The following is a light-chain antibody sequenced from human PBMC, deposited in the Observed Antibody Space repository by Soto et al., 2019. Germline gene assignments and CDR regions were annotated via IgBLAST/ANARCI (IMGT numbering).Light chain of an antibody. CDR3: QQYKNWPL. CDR2: GAS. J-gene: IGKJ5*01. CDR1: QSVRSH. V-gene: IGKV3-15*01. Sequence: IVMTQSPATLSVSPWEGFTLSFRASQSVRSHLAWYQQKPGQPPRLLIYGASTSATGIPARFSGSGFGTEFTLTISSLQSEDFAVYYCQQYKNWPLFGQGTRLEI.